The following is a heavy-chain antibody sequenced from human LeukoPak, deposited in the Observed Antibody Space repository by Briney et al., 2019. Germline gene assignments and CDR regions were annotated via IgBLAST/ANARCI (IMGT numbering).Heavy chain of an antibody. J-gene: IGHJ6*04. Sequence: SETLSLTCNVSGDSISSDYWSWIRQSPEKGLEWIGFIFYSGTTSYNPSLQSRVTISVDTSKNQFSLKLSSVTAADPAVYYCARTRPQDHATSYMDVWGTGTTVTVSS. CDR3: ARTRPQDHATSYMDV. CDR2: IFYSGTT. V-gene: IGHV4-59*08. D-gene: IGHD1-26*01. CDR1: GDSISSDY.